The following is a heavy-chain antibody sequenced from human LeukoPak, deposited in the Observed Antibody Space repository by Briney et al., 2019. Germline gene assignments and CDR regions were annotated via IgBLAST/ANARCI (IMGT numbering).Heavy chain of an antibody. D-gene: IGHD6-6*01. J-gene: IGHJ5*02. CDR2: INPNSGGT. CDR1: GYTFTGSY. Sequence: ASVKVSCKASGYTFTGSYMHWVRQAPGQGLEWMGWINPNSGGTNYAQKFQGRVTMTRDTSISTAYMELSRLRSDDTAVYYCARARLPRHRSSPENWFDPWGQGTLVTVSS. V-gene: IGHV1-2*02. CDR3: ARARLPRHRSSPENWFDP.